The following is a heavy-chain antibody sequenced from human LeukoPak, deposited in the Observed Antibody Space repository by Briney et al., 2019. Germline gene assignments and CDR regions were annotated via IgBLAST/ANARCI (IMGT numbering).Heavy chain of an antibody. Sequence: GGSLRLSCAASGFTFSSYAMHWVRQAPGKGLEWVAVISYDGSNKYYADSVKGRFTISRDNSKNTLYLQMNSLRAEDTAVYYCARATRYGSGSGPGYWGQGTLVTVSS. CDR1: GFTFSSYA. J-gene: IGHJ4*02. CDR2: ISYDGSNK. CDR3: ARATRYGSGSGPGY. D-gene: IGHD3-10*01. V-gene: IGHV3-30-3*01.